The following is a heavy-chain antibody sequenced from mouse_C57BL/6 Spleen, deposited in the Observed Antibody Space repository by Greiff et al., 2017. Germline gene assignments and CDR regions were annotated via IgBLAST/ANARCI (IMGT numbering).Heavy chain of an antibody. CDR1: GYTFTSYG. J-gene: IGHJ3*01. V-gene: IGHV1-81*01. Sequence: VQLQQSGAELARPGASVKLSCKASGYTFTSYGISWVKQRTGQGLEWIGEIYPRSGSTYYNEKFKGKATLTAEKSSSTACMELCSLTSEDSSLYFCAKLFTPVYGCYFAYWGQGTLLTVSA. D-gene: IGHD1-1*01. CDR2: IYPRSGST. CDR3: AKLFTPVYGCYFAY.